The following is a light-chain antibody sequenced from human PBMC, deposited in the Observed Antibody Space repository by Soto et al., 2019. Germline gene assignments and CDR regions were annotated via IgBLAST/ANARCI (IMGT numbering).Light chain of an antibody. V-gene: IGKV3-20*01. J-gene: IGKJ3*01. CDR2: GAS. CDR1: QSVSSSY. Sequence: EIVLTQSPGTLSLSPGERDTLSCRASQSVSSSYFAWYQQKRGQAPRLLIYGASSRATGIPDRFSGSVSGTDFPLTISRLDPEDVAVYYCQQYGCSPLFTFGPGTKVDIK. CDR3: QQYGCSPLFT.